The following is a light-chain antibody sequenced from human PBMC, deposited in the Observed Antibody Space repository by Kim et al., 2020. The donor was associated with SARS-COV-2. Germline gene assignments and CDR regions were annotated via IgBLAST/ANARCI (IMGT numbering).Light chain of an antibody. CDR2: AAS. J-gene: IGKJ2*01. CDR1: QNIRRY. CDR3: QKSYSTPQT. V-gene: IGKV1-39*01. Sequence: SESGGDRVTIASRERQNIRRYINLYEQKPGRAAKLLIYAASSLPRWVPSRFSCSGSGTDVTLTRSSLQPEDFATYYCQKSYSTPQTCGQGTELEI.